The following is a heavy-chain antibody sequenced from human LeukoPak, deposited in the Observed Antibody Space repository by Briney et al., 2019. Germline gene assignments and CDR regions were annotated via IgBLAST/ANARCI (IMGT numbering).Heavy chain of an antibody. D-gene: IGHD4-23*01. J-gene: IGHJ1*01. CDR3: ASGRWSSYFQH. CDR2: IDPSDSST. CDR1: RINLYNYW. Sequence: GESLKIPFQGTRINLYNYWYSLVRKMPGKGLEWMGRIDPSDSSTNYSPSFQGQVTISADKSISTAYLQWSSLKASDSAMYYCASGRWSSYFQHWGQGTLVTVSS. V-gene: IGHV5-10-1*04.